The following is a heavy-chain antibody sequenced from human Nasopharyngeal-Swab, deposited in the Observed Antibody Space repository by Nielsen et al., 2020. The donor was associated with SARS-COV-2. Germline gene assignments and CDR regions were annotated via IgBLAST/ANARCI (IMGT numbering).Heavy chain of an antibody. V-gene: IGHV3-7*01. CDR3: VRLSIATAGVDY. D-gene: IGHD6-13*01. CDR1: GFTLGNYW. J-gene: IGHJ4*02. Sequence: GALKISCAASGFTLGNYWMSWVRQAPGKGLEWVADINQDGSEKYYLDSVEGRFTISRDNPKNSLYLQMNSLRAEDTAVFYCVRLSIATAGVDYWGQGTLVTVSS. CDR2: INQDGSEK.